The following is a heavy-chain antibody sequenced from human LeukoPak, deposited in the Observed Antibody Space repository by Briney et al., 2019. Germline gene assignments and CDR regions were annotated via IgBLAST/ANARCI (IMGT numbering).Heavy chain of an antibody. J-gene: IGHJ4*02. V-gene: IGHV4-34*01. D-gene: IGHD6-13*01. Sequence: SETLSLTCAVYGGSFSGYYWSWIRQPPGKGREWIGEINHSGSTNYNPSLKSRVTISVDTSKNQFSLKLSSVTAADTAVYYCARRQQGGSFDYWGQGTLVTVSS. CDR2: INHSGST. CDR1: GGSFSGYY. CDR3: ARRQQGGSFDY.